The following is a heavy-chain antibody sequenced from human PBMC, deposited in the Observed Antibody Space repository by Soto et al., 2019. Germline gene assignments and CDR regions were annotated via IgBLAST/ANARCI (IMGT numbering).Heavy chain of an antibody. Sequence: ASVKVSCKASGYTFTGYYMHWVRQAPGQGLEWMGWINPKSGGTNYAQKFQGWVTMTRDTSISTAYMELSRLRSDDTAVYYCARDRRGSGSYHEYDAFDIWGQGTMVTVSS. CDR1: GYTFTGYY. J-gene: IGHJ3*02. D-gene: IGHD1-26*01. V-gene: IGHV1-2*04. CDR3: ARDRRGSGSYHEYDAFDI. CDR2: INPKSGGT.